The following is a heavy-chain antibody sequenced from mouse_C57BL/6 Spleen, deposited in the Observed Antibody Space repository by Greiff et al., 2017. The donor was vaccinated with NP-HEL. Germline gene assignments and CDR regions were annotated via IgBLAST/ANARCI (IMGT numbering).Heavy chain of an antibody. CDR1: GFTFSDYY. D-gene: IGHD2-3*01. CDR3: ARGGLYDGYYDAMDY. Sequence: EVQVVESEGGLVQPGSSMKLSCTASGFTFSDYYMAWVRQVPEKGLEWVANINYDGSSTYYLDSLKSRFIISRDNAKNILYLQMSSLKSEDTATYYCARGGLYDGYYDAMDYWGQGTSVTVSS. V-gene: IGHV5-16*01. CDR2: INYDGSST. J-gene: IGHJ4*01.